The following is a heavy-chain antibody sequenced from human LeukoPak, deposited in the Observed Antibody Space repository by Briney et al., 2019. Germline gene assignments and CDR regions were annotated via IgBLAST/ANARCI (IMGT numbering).Heavy chain of an antibody. V-gene: IGHV1-8*02. CDR1: GYTFTSYA. J-gene: IGHJ6*03. Sequence: ASVKVSCKASGYTFTSYAMNWVRQAPGQGLEWMGWMNPNSGNTGYAQRFQGRVTMTRNTSISTAYMELSSLRSGDTAVYYCARGSVGELFRGYYYYMDVWGKGTTVTISS. CDR3: ARGSVGELFRGYYYYMDV. CDR2: MNPNSGNT. D-gene: IGHD3-10*01.